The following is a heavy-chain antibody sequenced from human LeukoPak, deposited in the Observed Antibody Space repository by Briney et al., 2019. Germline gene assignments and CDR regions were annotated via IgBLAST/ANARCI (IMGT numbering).Heavy chain of an antibody. CDR1: GFTFSDYY. Sequence: GGSLRLSCAASGFTFSDYYMSWIRQAPGKGLEWVSYISSSGSTIYYADSVKGRFTISRDNAKNSLYLQMNSLRAEDTAVYYCAKSARWELVEYYWGQGTLVTVSS. CDR3: AKSARWELVEYY. J-gene: IGHJ4*02. D-gene: IGHD1-26*01. V-gene: IGHV3-11*01. CDR2: ISSSGSTI.